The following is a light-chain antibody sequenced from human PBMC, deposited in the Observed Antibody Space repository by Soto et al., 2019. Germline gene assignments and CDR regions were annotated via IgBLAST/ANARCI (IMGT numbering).Light chain of an antibody. CDR1: SSDVGSYKL. CDR2: EGS. Sequence: SALTQPASVSGSPGQSITISCTGTSSDVGSYKLVSWYQQHPGKAPKLMIYEGSKRPSGVSNRFSGSKSGKTASLTISGLQAEDEADYYCCSYAGSYTHVFGTGTKVTV. J-gene: IGLJ1*01. CDR3: CSYAGSYTHV. V-gene: IGLV2-23*01.